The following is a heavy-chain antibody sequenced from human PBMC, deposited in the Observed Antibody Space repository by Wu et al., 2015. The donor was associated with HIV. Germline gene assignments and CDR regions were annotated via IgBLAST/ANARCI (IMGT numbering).Heavy chain of an antibody. CDR1: GYTFSKSG. CDR2: IMGDSGNK. Sequence: QVRLVQSGAEVKKPGASVKVSCKTYGYTFSKSGVSWIRQAPGQGLEYMGWIMGDSGNKNYAQKFQGRITMTIDTSTSTGYLEVGSLRSDDTAVYFCACHAVTPDKFYFDYWGQGVLVTVSS. J-gene: IGHJ4*02. CDR3: ACHAVTPDKFYFDY. D-gene: IGHD2-21*02. V-gene: IGHV1-18*01.